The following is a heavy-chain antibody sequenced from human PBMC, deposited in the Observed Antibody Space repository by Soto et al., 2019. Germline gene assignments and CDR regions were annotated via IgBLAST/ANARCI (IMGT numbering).Heavy chain of an antibody. CDR1: GYPFTNYA. CDR2: INAGNGYT. J-gene: IGHJ5*02. V-gene: IGHV1-3*01. CDR3: ARGRIVVPPAVNWFDP. Sequence: QVQLVQSGAEVKKPGASVKVSCKASGYPFTNYALHWVRQAPGQALEWMGWINAGNGYTRYSQKFPGRLTITRDTYTRTVYMELSSLRSEDTAVYYCARGRIVVPPAVNWFDPWGQGALVTASS. D-gene: IGHD2-2*01.